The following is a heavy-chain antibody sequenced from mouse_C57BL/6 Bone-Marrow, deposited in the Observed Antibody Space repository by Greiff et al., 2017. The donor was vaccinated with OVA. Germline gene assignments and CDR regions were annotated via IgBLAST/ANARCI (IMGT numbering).Heavy chain of an antibody. CDR3: ARPIYYYGSRPYYFDY. Sequence: QVQLQQPGAELVKPGASVKLSCKASGYTFTSYWMQWVKQRPGQGLEWIGEIDPSDSYTNYNQKFKGKAILTVDTSSSTAYMQLSSLTSEDSAVYYCARPIYYYGSRPYYFDYWGQGTTLTVSS. D-gene: IGHD1-1*01. CDR2: IDPSDSYT. CDR1: GYTFTSYW. J-gene: IGHJ2*01. V-gene: IGHV1-50*01.